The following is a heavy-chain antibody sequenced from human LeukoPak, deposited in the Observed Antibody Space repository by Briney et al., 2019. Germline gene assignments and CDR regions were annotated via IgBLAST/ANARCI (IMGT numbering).Heavy chain of an antibody. J-gene: IGHJ4*02. Sequence: PSETLSLTCAVYGVSFSGYYWSWIRQPPGKGLEWIGEINHSGSTNYNPSLKSRVTISVDTSKNQFSLKLSSVTAADTAVYYCARGGMTIFGVVIGRAFDYWGQGTLVTVSS. CDR3: ARGGMTIFGVVIGRAFDY. CDR2: INHSGST. D-gene: IGHD3-3*01. V-gene: IGHV4-34*01. CDR1: GVSFSGYY.